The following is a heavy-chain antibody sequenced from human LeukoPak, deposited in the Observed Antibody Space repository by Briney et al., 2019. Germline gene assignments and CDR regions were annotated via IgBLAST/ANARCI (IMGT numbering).Heavy chain of an antibody. D-gene: IGHD3-9*01. V-gene: IGHV1-18*01. Sequence: ASVKVSCKASGYTFTSYGISWVRPAPGQGLEWMGWISAYNGNTNYAQKLQGRVTMTTDTSTSTAYMELRSLRSDDTAVYYCARGPVRYFDWLSSSNYYFDYWGQGTLVTVSS. CDR3: ARGPVRYFDWLSSSNYYFDY. J-gene: IGHJ4*02. CDR1: GYTFTSYG. CDR2: ISAYNGNT.